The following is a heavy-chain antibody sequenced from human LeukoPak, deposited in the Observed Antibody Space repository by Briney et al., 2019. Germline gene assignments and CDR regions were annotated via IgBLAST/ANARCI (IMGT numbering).Heavy chain of an antibody. CDR3: ARNSCPSGSCYDNRGYFDY. D-gene: IGHD2-15*01. CDR1: GGSIGSGTYY. J-gene: IGHJ4*02. V-gene: IGHV4-61*02. CDR2: IYTSGST. Sequence: PSETLSLTCTVSGGSIGSGTYYWSWIRQPAGKGLEWIGRIYTSGSTNYNPSLKSRITISVDTSKNQFSLKLSSVTAADTAVYYCARNSCPSGSCYDNRGYFDYWGQGTLVTVSS.